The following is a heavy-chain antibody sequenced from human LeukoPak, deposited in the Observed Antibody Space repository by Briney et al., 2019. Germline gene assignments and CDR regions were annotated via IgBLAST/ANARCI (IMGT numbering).Heavy chain of an antibody. CDR1: GGSFSGHY. D-gene: IGHD2-21*01. J-gene: IGHJ2*01. Sequence: PSETLSLTCAVYGGSFSGHYWSWIRQPPGKGLEWIGEINHSGSTNYNPSLESRVTISVDTSKNHFSLKLSSVTAADTAVYYCARSSYWGYFDLWGRGTLVTVSS. V-gene: IGHV4-34*01. CDR3: ARSSYWGYFDL. CDR2: INHSGST.